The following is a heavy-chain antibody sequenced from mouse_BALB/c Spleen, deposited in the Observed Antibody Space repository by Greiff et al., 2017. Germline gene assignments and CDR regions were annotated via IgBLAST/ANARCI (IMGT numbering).Heavy chain of an antibody. D-gene: IGHD1-2*01. CDR3: ARGATVTDWYFDV. Sequence: EVQLQQSGAELVRPGASVKMSCKASGYTFTSYVMHWVKQKPGQGLEWIGYINPYNDGTKYNEKFKGKATLTSDKSSSTAYMELSSLTSEDSAVYYCARGATVTDWYFDVWGAGTTVTVSS. V-gene: IGHV1-14*01. J-gene: IGHJ1*01. CDR1: GYTFTSYV. CDR2: INPYNDGT.